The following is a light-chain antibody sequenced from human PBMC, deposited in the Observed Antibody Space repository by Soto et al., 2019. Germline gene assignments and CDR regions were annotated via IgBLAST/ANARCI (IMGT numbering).Light chain of an antibody. J-gene: IGKJ3*01. CDR1: QNINRW. V-gene: IGKV1-5*01. CDR3: QQYDGN. Sequence: DIQMTQSPSTLAASVGDRVTITCRASQNINRWLAWYQQKPGKAPKVLIYDASSLQSGVPSRFSGSGSGKEFTLPIPSLQPDDFGTYYCQQYDGNFGPGTKVEFK. CDR2: DAS.